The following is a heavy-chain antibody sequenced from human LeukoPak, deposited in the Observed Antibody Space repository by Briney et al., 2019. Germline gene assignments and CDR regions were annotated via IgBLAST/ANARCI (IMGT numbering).Heavy chain of an antibody. CDR2: IYSGGST. CDR3: ARASALGTVTPYYGMDV. D-gene: IGHD4-17*01. V-gene: IGHV3-53*01. J-gene: IGHJ6*02. CDR1: GFTVSSNY. Sequence: GGCLRLSCAASGFTVSSNYMSWVRQAPGKGLEWVSVIYSGGSTYYADSVKGRFTISRDNSKNTLYLQMNSLRAEDTAVYYCARASALGTVTPYYGMDVWGQGTTVTVSS.